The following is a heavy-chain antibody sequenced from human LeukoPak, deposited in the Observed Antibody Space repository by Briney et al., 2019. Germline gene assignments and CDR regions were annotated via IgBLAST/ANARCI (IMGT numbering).Heavy chain of an antibody. CDR3: TRDQMNY. V-gene: IGHV3-53*01. J-gene: IGHJ4*02. CDR1: EFTVSRDY. CDR2: IFSNGDT. Sequence: GGSLRLSCTASEFTVSRDYTLWVRQAPGKGLEWVSLIFSNGDTHYADSVEGRFTISRDTSKNTVSLQMNSLRVEDTAMYYCTRDQMNYWGQGTLVTVSS. D-gene: IGHD5-24*01.